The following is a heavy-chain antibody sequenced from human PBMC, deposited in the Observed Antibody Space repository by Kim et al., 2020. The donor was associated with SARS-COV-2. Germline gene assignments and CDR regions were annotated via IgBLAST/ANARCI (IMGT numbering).Heavy chain of an antibody. V-gene: IGHV1-2*02. D-gene: IGHD3-10*01. CDR2: VNPNNGAT. CDR1: GYTFTDYY. J-gene: IGHJ4*02. CDR3: AIIEIRTSSSRGFDH. Sequence: ASVKVSCKASGYTFTDYYIHWVRQAPEKGLEWMGWVNPNNGATSYAQKFQGRVTMTRDTSISTGYMDLTGLTSDDTAVYYCAIIEIRTSSSRGFDHWGQGTLVTVSS.